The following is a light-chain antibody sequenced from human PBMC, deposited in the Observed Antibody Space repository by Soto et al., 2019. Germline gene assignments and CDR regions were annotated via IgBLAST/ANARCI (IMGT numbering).Light chain of an antibody. Sequence: QLVLTQSPSASASLGASVTLTCTLSSGHSNYDITWHQQQPEKGPRYLMKLNSDGSHSKGDGIPDRFSGSSSGTERYLTISSLQYEDESDYYCQTWGTGIQVFGGGTKLTVL. V-gene: IGLV4-69*01. CDR3: QTWGTGIQV. CDR2: LNSDGSH. J-gene: IGLJ3*02. CDR1: SGHSNYD.